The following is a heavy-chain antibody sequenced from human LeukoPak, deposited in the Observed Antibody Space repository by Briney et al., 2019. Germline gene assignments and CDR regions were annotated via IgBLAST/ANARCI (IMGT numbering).Heavy chain of an antibody. V-gene: IGHV4-4*02. CDR3: ARDKSSGSYNWFDP. CDR2: IYHSGST. D-gene: IGHD6-19*01. J-gene: IGHJ5*02. Sequence: PSETLSLTCAVSGGSISSSNWWSWVRQPPGKGLEWIGEIYHSGSTNYNPSLKSRVTISVDKSKNQFSLKLSSVTAADTAVYYCARDKSSGSYNWFDPWGQGTLVTVSS. CDR1: GGSISSSNW.